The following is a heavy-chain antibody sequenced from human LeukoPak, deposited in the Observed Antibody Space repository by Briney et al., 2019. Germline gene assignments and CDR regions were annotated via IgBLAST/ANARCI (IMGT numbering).Heavy chain of an antibody. CDR1: GGSFSGYY. CDR3: ARGRITTGPRGYFDY. Sequence: SETLSLTCAVYGGSFSGYYWSWIRQPPGKGLEWIGEINHSGSTNYNPSLKSRVTISVDTSKNQFSLKLSSVTAADTAVYYCARGRITTGPRGYFDYWGQGTLVTVSS. D-gene: IGHD1-1*01. CDR2: INHSGST. V-gene: IGHV4-34*01. J-gene: IGHJ4*02.